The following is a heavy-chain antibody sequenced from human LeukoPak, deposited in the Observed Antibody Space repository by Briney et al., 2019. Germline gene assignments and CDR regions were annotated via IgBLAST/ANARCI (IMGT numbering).Heavy chain of an antibody. V-gene: IGHV4-59*01. CDR1: GGSISSYY. CDR2: IYYSGST. J-gene: IGHJ4*02. Sequence: SETLSLTCTVSGGSISSYYWSWIRQPPGKGLEWIGYIYYSGSTNYNPSLKSRVTISVDTSKNQFSLKLSSVTATDTAVYYCARDRYSYGYRIFDYWGQGTLVTVSS. CDR3: ARDRYSYGYRIFDY. D-gene: IGHD5-18*01.